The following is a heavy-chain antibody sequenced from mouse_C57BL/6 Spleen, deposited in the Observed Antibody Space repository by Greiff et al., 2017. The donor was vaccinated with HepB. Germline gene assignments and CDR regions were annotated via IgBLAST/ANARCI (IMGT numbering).Heavy chain of an antibody. V-gene: IGHV1-50*01. CDR2: IDPSDSYT. D-gene: IGHD2-12*01. J-gene: IGHJ2*01. Sequence: QVQLQQPGAELVKPGASVKLSCKASGYTFTSYWMQWVKQRPGQDLEWIGEIDPSDSYTNYNQKFKGKATLTVDTSSSTAYMQLSSLTSEDSAVYYCARFGPLSYYFDYWGQGTTLTVSS. CDR1: GYTFTSYW. CDR3: ARFGPLSYYFDY.